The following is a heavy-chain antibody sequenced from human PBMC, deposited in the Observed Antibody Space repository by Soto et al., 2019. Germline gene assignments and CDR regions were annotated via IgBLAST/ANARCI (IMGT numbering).Heavy chain of an antibody. Sequence: ASVKVSCKASGYTFTTYSIGWVRQAPGQGLEWMRWISAYNGDTNYAQKHQGRGTMTTDTSTSTAYMELRSLRSDDTAVYYCARDQRPIVAAKGNWLDPWGQGTLVTVSS. CDR2: ISAYNGDT. CDR3: ARDQRPIVAAKGNWLDP. V-gene: IGHV1-18*04. J-gene: IGHJ5*02. D-gene: IGHD6-13*01. CDR1: GYTFTTYS.